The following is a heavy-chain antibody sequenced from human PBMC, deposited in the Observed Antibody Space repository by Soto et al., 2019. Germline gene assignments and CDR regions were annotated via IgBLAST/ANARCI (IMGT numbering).Heavy chain of an antibody. CDR2: ISYDGSNK. J-gene: IGHJ4*02. D-gene: IGHD4-17*01. Sequence: QVQLVESGGGVVQPGRSLRLSCAASGFTFSSYGMHWVRQAPGKGLEWVAVISYDGSNKYYADSVKGRFTISRDNSKNTLYLQRNSLRAEDTAVYYCANDYGGNSVFDYWGQGTLVTVSS. CDR1: GFTFSSYG. CDR3: ANDYGGNSVFDY. V-gene: IGHV3-30*18.